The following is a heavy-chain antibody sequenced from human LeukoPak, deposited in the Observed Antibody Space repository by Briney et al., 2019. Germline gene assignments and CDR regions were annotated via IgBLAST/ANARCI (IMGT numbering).Heavy chain of an antibody. CDR3: ARTVRNGPNWFDP. Sequence: SETLSLTCTVSGGSISSSSYYWGWIRQPPGKGLEWIGSIYYSGSTYYNPSLKSRVTISVDTSKNQFSLKLSSVTAADTAVCYCARTVRNGPNWFDPWGQGTLVTVSS. V-gene: IGHV4-39*07. CDR1: GGSISSSSYY. CDR2: IYYSGST. D-gene: IGHD1-1*01. J-gene: IGHJ5*02.